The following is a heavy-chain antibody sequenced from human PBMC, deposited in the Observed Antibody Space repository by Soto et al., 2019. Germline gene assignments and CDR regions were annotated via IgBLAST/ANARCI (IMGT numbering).Heavy chain of an antibody. D-gene: IGHD6-6*01. Sequence: QVQLVQSGAEVKKPGASVKVSCTASGYTFTSYGISWVRQAPGQGLEWMGWISAYNGNTNYAQKLQGRVTMSTDTSTSTAYMELRSLRSDDTAVYYCARDGLGARPDNYNGMDVWGQGTTVTVSS. V-gene: IGHV1-18*01. CDR3: ARDGLGARPDNYNGMDV. CDR1: GYTFTSYG. J-gene: IGHJ6*02. CDR2: ISAYNGNT.